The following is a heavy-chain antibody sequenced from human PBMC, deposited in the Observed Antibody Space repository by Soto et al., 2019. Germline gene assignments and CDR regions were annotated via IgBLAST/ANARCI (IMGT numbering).Heavy chain of an antibody. J-gene: IGHJ6*02. CDR3: ARDRGKYYDFWSGYYYYYYGMDV. V-gene: IGHV3-30-3*01. CDR2: ISYDGSNK. Sequence: AGGSLRLSCAASGFTFSSYAMHWVRQAPGKGLEWVAVISYDGSNKYYADSVKGRFTISRDNSKNTLYLQMNSLRAEDTAVYYCARDRGKYYDFWSGYYYYYYGMDVWGQGTTVTVSS. D-gene: IGHD3-3*01. CDR1: GFTFSSYA.